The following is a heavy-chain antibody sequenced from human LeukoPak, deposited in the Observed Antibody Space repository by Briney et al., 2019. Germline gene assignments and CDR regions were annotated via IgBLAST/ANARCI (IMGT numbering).Heavy chain of an antibody. CDR3: ARKEGIVGATDYFDY. CDR1: GYNFANDW. J-gene: IGHJ4*02. D-gene: IGHD1-26*01. CDR2: IYPGDSDT. V-gene: IGHV5-51*01. Sequence: GESLKISCKGSGYNFANDWIGWVRQMPGKGLEWMGIIYPGDSDTIYSPSFQGQVTISADKSISTAYLQWSSLKASDTAMYYCARKEGIVGATDYFDYWGQGTLVTVSS.